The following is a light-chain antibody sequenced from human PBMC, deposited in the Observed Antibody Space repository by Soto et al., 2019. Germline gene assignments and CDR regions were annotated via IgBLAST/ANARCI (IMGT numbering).Light chain of an antibody. J-gene: IGLJ2*01. CDR2: AVS. CDR1: SSDIGGYNF. V-gene: IGLV2-14*03. CDR3: SSYTISRPYVG. Sequence: QSVLTQPASVSGSPGQSITISCTGTSSDIGGYNFVSWYQQHPGKAPKLLIYAVSNRPSGVSNRFSGSKSGNTASLSISGLQAEDEADYYCSSYTISRPYVGFGGGTQLTVL.